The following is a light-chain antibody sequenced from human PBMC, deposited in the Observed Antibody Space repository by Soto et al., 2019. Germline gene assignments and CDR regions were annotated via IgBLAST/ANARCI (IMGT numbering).Light chain of an antibody. Sequence: EIVLTQSPATLSLSPGERATLSCRASQTVRSSYLAWYQQKPGQAPRLLMSGASSRATGIPDRFSGSGSGTDFILTISRVEPEDFAVYYCQQRSNWQYTFGQGTKLEIK. CDR3: QQRSNWQYT. J-gene: IGKJ2*01. V-gene: IGKV3D-20*02. CDR2: GAS. CDR1: QTVRSSY.